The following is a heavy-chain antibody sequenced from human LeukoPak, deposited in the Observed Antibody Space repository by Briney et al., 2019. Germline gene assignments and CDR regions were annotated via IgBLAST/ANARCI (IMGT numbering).Heavy chain of an antibody. Sequence: GSSVKVSCKASGGTFSSYAISWVRQAPRQGLEWMGGIIPIFGTANYAQKFQGRVTITADESTSTAYMELSSLRSEDTAVYYCARSPIAARPVYYYYMDVWGKGTTVTVSS. D-gene: IGHD6-6*01. V-gene: IGHV1-69*01. CDR3: ARSPIAARPVYYYYMDV. J-gene: IGHJ6*03. CDR1: GGTFSSYA. CDR2: IIPIFGTA.